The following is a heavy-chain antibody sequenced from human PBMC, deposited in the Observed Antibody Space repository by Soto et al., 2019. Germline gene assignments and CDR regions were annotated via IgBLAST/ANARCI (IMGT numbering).Heavy chain of an antibody. J-gene: IGHJ4*02. CDR3: ARMDSSGLGIDY. D-gene: IGHD3-22*01. Sequence: PGESLKISCKGSGYSFTNDWVGWVRQMPGKGLEWMGMIYPGDSDTRYSPPFQGHVTISADRSISTAYLQWSSLKASDTAIYYCARMDSSGLGIDYWGQGTLVTVSS. CDR1: GYSFTNDW. V-gene: IGHV5-51*01. CDR2: IYPGDSDT.